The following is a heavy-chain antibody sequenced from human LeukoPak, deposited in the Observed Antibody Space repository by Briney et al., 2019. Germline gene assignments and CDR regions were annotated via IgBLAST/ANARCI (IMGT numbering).Heavy chain of an antibody. CDR3: AYYDISTGYYTGFDY. CDR1: GYSFTSYW. Sequence: GESLRISCKGSGYSFTSYWISWVRQMPGKGLEWMGRIDPSDSYTNYSPSFQGHVTISADKSITTAYLQWSSLKASDTALYYCAYYDISTGYYTGFDYWGRGTLVTVSS. V-gene: IGHV5-10-1*01. J-gene: IGHJ4*02. D-gene: IGHD3-9*01. CDR2: IDPSDSYT.